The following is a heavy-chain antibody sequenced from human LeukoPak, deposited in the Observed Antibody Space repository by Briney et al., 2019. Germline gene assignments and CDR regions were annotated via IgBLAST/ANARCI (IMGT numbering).Heavy chain of an antibody. J-gene: IGHJ6*02. CDR3: ARKCGRSCYRLYYYYYYGMDV. V-gene: IGHV1-8*01. Sequence: ASVKVSCKASGYTFTSYDINWVRQATRQGLEWMGWMNPNSGNTGYAQKFQGRVTMTRNTSISTAYMELSSLRSEDTAVYYCARKCGRSCYRLYYYYYYGMDVWGQGTTVTVSS. CDR2: MNPNSGNT. CDR1: GYTFTSYD. D-gene: IGHD2-15*01.